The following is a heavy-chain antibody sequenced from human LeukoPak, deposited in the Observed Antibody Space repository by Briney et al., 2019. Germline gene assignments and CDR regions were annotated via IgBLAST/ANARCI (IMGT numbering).Heavy chain of an antibody. CDR3: ARGPSGSDY. CDR2: INPSSGGT. V-gene: IGHV1-2*06. CDR1: GYTFTGYY. D-gene: IGHD3-10*01. Sequence: ASVKVSCKVSGYTFTGYYLHWLRQAPGQGLEWMGQINPSSGGTNYAQKFRGRATMTRDTSINTAYMTLSSLRSDDTAVYYCARGPSGSDYWGQGTLVTVSS. J-gene: IGHJ4*02.